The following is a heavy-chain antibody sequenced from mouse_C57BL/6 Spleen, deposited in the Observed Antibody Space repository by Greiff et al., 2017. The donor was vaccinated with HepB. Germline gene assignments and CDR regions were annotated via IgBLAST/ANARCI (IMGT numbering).Heavy chain of an antibody. J-gene: IGHJ2*01. CDR2: IDPETGGT. D-gene: IGHD1-1*01. Sequence: VQLQQSGAELVRPGASVTLSCKASGYTFTDYEMHWVKQTPVHGLEWIGAIDPETGGTAYNQKFKGKAILTADKSSSTAYMELRSLTSEDSAVYYCTGWYYGTFDYWGQGTTLTVSS. CDR1: GYTFTDYE. V-gene: IGHV1-15*01. CDR3: TGWYYGTFDY.